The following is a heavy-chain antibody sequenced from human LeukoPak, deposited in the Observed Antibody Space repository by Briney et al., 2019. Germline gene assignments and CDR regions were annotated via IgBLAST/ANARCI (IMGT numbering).Heavy chain of an antibody. Sequence: TSETLSLTCTVSGGSISSYYWSWIRQPPGKGLKWIGYIYYSGSTNYNPSLKSRVTISVDTSKNQFSLKLSSVTAADTAVYYCARSSLVGAINGGYYFDYWGQGTLVTVSS. CDR1: GGSISSYY. V-gene: IGHV4-59*01. J-gene: IGHJ4*02. CDR2: IYYSGST. D-gene: IGHD1-26*01. CDR3: ARSSLVGAINGGYYFDY.